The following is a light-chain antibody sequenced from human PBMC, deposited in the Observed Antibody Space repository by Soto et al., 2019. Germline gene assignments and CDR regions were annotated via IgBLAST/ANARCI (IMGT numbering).Light chain of an antibody. CDR2: AAS. CDR3: EQYMSWPQT. V-gene: IGKV3-15*01. J-gene: IGKJ2*01. CDR1: QSVDRA. Sequence: EVVMTQSPATLSVSPGERATLSCRASQSVDRALAWYQQKPGRAPNLLIYAASTRVAGIPARFSGSGSGTEFTLTIDSLQSEDSAVYYCEQYMSWPQTFGQGTKLEIK.